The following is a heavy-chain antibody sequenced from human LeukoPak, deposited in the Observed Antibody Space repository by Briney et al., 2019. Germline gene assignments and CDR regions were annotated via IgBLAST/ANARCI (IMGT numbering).Heavy chain of an antibody. Sequence: GGSLRLSCATSGFTFSRYAMNWVRQAPGKGLEWVSSISSSSSYIYYADSVKGRFTISRDNAKNSLYLQMNSLRAEDTAVYYCARDHGGFGTYYMDVWGKGTTVTVSS. V-gene: IGHV3-21*01. CDR3: ARDHGGFGTYYMDV. J-gene: IGHJ6*03. D-gene: IGHD3-10*01. CDR1: GFTFSRYA. CDR2: ISSSSSYI.